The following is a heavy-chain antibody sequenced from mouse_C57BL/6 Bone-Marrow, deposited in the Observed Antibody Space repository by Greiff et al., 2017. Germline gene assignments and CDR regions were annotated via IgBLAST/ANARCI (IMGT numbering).Heavy chain of an antibody. J-gene: IGHJ2*01. Sequence: VKVVESGAEVVRPGASVKLSCKASGYTFTDHYINWVKQRPGQGLEWIARIYPGSGNTDYNEKFKGKATLTAEKSSNTAYMQLSSLTSEDSAVXFCARDDGYFFEYWGQGTTLTVSS. D-gene: IGHD2-3*01. V-gene: IGHV1-76*01. CDR1: GYTFTDHY. CDR3: ARDDGYFFEY. CDR2: IYPGSGNT.